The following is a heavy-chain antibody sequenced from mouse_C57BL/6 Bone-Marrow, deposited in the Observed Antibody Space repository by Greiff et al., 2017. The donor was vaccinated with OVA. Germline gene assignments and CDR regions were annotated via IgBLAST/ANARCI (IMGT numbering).Heavy chain of an antibody. V-gene: IGHV3-6*01. Sequence: EVQLQQSGPGLVKPSQSLSLTCSVTGYSITSGYYWNWIRQFPGNKLEWMGYISYDGSNNYNPSLKNRISITRDTSKNQFFLKLNSVTTEDTATYYCARVLLYYGSSPYAMDYWGQGTSVTVSS. D-gene: IGHD1-1*01. CDR2: ISYDGSN. CDR3: ARVLLYYGSSPYAMDY. J-gene: IGHJ4*01. CDR1: GYSITSGYY.